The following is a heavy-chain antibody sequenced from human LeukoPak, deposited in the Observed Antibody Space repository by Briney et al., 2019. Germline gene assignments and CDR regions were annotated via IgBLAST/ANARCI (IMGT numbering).Heavy chain of an antibody. J-gene: IGHJ6*02. V-gene: IGHV4-59*08. D-gene: IGHD3-10*01. CDR3: ARHCNYYGSGSYYYYGMDV. Sequence: PSETLSLTCTVSGGSISSYYWSWIRQPPGKGLEWIGYIYYSGSTNYNPSLKSRVTISVDTSKNQFSLKLSSVTAADTAVYYCARHCNYYGSGSYYYYGMDVWGQGTTVTVSS. CDR2: IYYSGST. CDR1: GGSISSYY.